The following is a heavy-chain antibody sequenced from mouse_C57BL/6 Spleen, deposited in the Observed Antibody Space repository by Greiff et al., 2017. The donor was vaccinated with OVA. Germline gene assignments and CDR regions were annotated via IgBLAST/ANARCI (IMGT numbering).Heavy chain of an antibody. V-gene: IGHV3-6*01. D-gene: IGHD1-1*01. CDR1: GYSITSGYY. CDR3: AKTTVVDYAMDY. J-gene: IGHJ4*01. Sequence: EVQLVESGPGLVKPSQSLSLTCSVTGYSITSGYYWNWIRQFPGNKLEWMGYIRYDGSNNYNPSLKNRISITRDTSKNQFFLKLNSVTTEDTATYYCAKTTVVDYAMDYWGQGTSVTVSS. CDR2: IRYDGSN.